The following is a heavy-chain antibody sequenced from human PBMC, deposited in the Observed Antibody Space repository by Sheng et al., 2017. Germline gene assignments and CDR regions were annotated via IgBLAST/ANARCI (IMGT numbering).Heavy chain of an antibody. D-gene: IGHD3-16*02. CDR3: ARRGPELSSDY. CDR2: INHSGST. V-gene: IGHV4-34*01. J-gene: IGHJ4*02. Sequence: QVQLQQWGAGLLKPSETLSLTCAVYGGSFSGYYWSWIRQPPGKGLEWIGEINHSGSTNYNPSLKSRVTISVDTSKNQFSLKLSSVTAADTAVYYCARRGPELSSDYWGQGTLVTVSS. CDR1: GGSFSGYY.